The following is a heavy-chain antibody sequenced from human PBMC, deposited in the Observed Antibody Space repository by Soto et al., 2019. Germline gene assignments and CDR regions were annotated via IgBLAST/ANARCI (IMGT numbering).Heavy chain of an antibody. CDR3: AREEGASDY. Sequence: EVQLVESGGGLVQTGGSLRLSRAASGFTFSSYSMNWVRQAPGKGLEWVSYISSSSSTIYYADSVKGRFTISRDNAKNSLYLQMNSLRAEDTAVYYCAREEGASDYWGQGTLVTVSS. V-gene: IGHV3-48*01. J-gene: IGHJ4*02. D-gene: IGHD3-16*01. CDR2: ISSSSSTI. CDR1: GFTFSSYS.